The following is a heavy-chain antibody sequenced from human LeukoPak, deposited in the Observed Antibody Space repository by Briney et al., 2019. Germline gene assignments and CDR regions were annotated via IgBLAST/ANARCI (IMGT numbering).Heavy chain of an antibody. CDR3: ARVAMSDSSGYCDY. CDR2: IWYDGSNE. J-gene: IGHJ4*02. V-gene: IGHV3-33*08. Sequence: GGSLRLSCAASGFTFSSYAMSWVRQAPGKGLEWVAVIWYDGSNENYADSVRGRFTVSRDNSKNTLYLHMNSVRAEDTAVYYCARVAMSDSSGYCDYWGQGTLVTVSS. CDR1: GFTFSSYA. D-gene: IGHD3-22*01.